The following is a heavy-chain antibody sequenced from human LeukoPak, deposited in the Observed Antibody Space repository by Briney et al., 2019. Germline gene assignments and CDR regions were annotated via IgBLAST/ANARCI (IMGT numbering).Heavy chain of an antibody. Sequence: GGSLRLSCTASGFTFGDYALSWVRQAPGEGLEGLGFIRSKAYGCTTEYAASVKGRFTISRDDSKSIAYLQMNSLKPEDTAVYYCVRVLGANSYASANYWGQGTLVTVSS. V-gene: IGHV3-49*04. CDR1: GFTFGDYA. CDR2: IRSKAYGCTT. CDR3: VRVLGANSYASANY. J-gene: IGHJ4*02. D-gene: IGHD5-18*01.